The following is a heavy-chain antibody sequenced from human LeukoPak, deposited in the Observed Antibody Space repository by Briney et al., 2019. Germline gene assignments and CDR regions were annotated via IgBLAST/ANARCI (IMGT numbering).Heavy chain of an antibody. CDR2: FDPEDGET. CDR1: GYTLTELS. D-gene: IGHD5-12*01. V-gene: IGHV1-24*01. Sequence: ASVKVSCKVSGYTLTELSMHWVRQAPGKGLEWMGGFDPEDGETIYAQKFQGRVTMTEDTSTDTAYMELSSLRSEDTAVYYCAEIYSGSRSLGGDNWFDPWGQGTLVTVSS. CDR3: AEIYSGSRSLGGDNWFDP. J-gene: IGHJ5*02.